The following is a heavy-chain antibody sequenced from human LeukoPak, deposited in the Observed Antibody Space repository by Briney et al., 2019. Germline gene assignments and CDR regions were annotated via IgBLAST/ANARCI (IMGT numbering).Heavy chain of an antibody. CDR2: INHSGST. J-gene: IGHJ3*02. CDR1: GGSFSGYY. Sequence: SETLSLTCAVYGGSFSGYYWSWIRQPPGKGLEWIGEINHSGSTNYNPSLKSRVTISVDTSKNQFSLKLSSVTAADTAVYYCAREGYDFWSGYYDYAFDIWGQGTMVTVSS. CDR3: AREGYDFWSGYYDYAFDI. V-gene: IGHV4-34*01. D-gene: IGHD3-3*01.